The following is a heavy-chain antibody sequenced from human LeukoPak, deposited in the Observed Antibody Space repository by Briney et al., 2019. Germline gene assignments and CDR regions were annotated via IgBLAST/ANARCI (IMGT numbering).Heavy chain of an antibody. Sequence: SETLSLTCTVSGGSISSYYWSWIRQPPGKGLEWIGYIYYSGSTNYNPSLKSRVTISVDTSKNQFSLKLSSVTAAGTAVYYCARVSRDGYNLDYWGQGTLVTVSS. D-gene: IGHD5-24*01. J-gene: IGHJ4*02. V-gene: IGHV4-59*08. CDR1: GGSISSYY. CDR3: ARVSRDGYNLDY. CDR2: IYYSGST.